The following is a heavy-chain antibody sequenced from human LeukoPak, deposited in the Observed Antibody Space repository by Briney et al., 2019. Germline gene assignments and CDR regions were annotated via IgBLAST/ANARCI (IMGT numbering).Heavy chain of an antibody. V-gene: IGHV4-34*01. CDR2: ISHSGST. CDR3: ARGPCSGGSCYLFY. CDR1: GGSFSDYY. D-gene: IGHD2-15*01. Sequence: SETLSLTCAVYGGSFSDYYWSWIRQPPGKGLEWIGEISHSGSTNYNPSLTSRVTISVDTSKNQFSLKLISVTAADTAVYYCARGPCSGGSCYLFYWGQGNLVTVSP. J-gene: IGHJ4*02.